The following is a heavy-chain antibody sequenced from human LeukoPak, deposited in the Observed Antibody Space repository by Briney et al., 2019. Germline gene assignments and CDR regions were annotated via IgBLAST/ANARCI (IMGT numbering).Heavy chain of an antibody. D-gene: IGHD2-2*01. V-gene: IGHV1-69*04. CDR1: GGTFSSYA. J-gene: IGHJ5*02. CDR3: ARDSDVVVPAASAGYWFDP. Sequence: SVKVSCKASGGTFSSYAISWVRQAPGQGLEWMGRIIPIFGIANYAQKFRGRVTITADKSTSTAYMELSSLRSEDTAVYYCARDSDVVVPAASAGYWFDPWGQGTLVTVSS. CDR2: IIPIFGIA.